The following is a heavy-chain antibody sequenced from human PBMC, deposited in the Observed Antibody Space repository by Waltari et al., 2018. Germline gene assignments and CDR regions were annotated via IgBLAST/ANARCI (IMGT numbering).Heavy chain of an antibody. CDR3: ARARYFGLLFAWFDP. Sequence: QVQLQESGPGLVKSSETLSLTCTVSGESFCRSDWWTWVRQSPGKGLEWIGEIAHSGDTDYHPSLKGRVNISADRSRNQFSLNLNSVTAADTAVYYCARARYFGLLFAWFDPWGQGTLVTVSS. CDR2: IAHSGDT. J-gene: IGHJ5*02. V-gene: IGHV4-4*02. D-gene: IGHD2-21*02. CDR1: GESFCRSDW.